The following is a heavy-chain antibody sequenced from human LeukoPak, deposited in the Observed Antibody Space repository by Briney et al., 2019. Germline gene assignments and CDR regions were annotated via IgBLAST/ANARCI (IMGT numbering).Heavy chain of an antibody. CDR2: VNHCGST. CDR3: ARVQSYYGSGSYYTKTSPFDY. J-gene: IGHJ4*02. CDR1: GGSFSSYY. D-gene: IGHD3-10*01. V-gene: IGHV4-34*01. Sequence: SETLSLTCAVYGGSFSSYYWIWIRQPPGKGLEWIGEVNHCGSTNYNPSLKSRVTISVDTSKNQFSLKLSSVTAADTAVYYCARVQSYYGSGSYYTKTSPFDYWGQGTLVTVSS.